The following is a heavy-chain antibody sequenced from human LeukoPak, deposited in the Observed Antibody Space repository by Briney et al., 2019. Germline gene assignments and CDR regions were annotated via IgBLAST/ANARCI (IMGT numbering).Heavy chain of an antibody. D-gene: IGHD2-15*01. J-gene: IGHJ4*02. CDR3: ARRAGEYSHPYDY. CDR2: IYSGGNT. CDR1: GFTFSSYA. Sequence: GSLRLSCAASGFTFSSYAIHWVRQAPGKGLEWVSFIYSGGNTHYSDSVKGRFTVSRDNSKNTLYLQMNSLRAEDTAIYYCARRAGEYSHPYDYWGQGTLVTVSS. V-gene: IGHV3-53*01.